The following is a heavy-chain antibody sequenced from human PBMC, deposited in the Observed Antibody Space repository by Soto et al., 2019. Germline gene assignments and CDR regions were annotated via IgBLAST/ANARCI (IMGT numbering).Heavy chain of an antibody. CDR1: GFTFSSYG. CDR2: ISYDGSVK. Sequence: QVQLVESGGDVVQPGRSLRLSCAASGFTFSSYGMPWVRQAPGKGLEWVAVISYDGSVKYYADSVKGRFTISRDNTKNTLYLQMNSLRAEDTAVYYCAGGVASGYWGQGTLVTVSS. CDR3: AGGVASGY. D-gene: IGHD2-15*01. J-gene: IGHJ4*02. V-gene: IGHV3-30*03.